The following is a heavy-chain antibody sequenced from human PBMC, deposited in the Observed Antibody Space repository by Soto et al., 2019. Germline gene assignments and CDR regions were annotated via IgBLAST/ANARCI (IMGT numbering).Heavy chain of an antibody. V-gene: IGHV4-34*01. CDR3: ARGGISGTTARVDY. Sequence: QVQLQQWGAGLLKPAETLSLTCAVYGGSFSGYYWSWIRQPPGKGLEWIGETKYSESTNYNPSLTLRVTISIDTSKNHFSLKLNSVTAADTAVYYCARGGISGTTARVDYWGQGTLVTVSS. CDR2: TKYSEST. J-gene: IGHJ4*02. CDR1: GGSFSGYY. D-gene: IGHD1-20*01.